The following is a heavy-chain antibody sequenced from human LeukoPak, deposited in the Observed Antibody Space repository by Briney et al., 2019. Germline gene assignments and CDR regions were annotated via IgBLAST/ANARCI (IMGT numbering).Heavy chain of an antibody. J-gene: IGHJ3*02. Sequence: SETLSLTCTVSGGSISSSSYYWGWIRQPPGKGLEWIGSIYYSGSTYYSPSLKSRVTISVDTSKNQFSLKLSSVTAADTAVYYCARRRIQLWPRIFAFDIWGQGTMVTVSS. CDR1: GGSISSSSYY. V-gene: IGHV4-39*01. D-gene: IGHD5-18*01. CDR3: ARRRIQLWPRIFAFDI. CDR2: IYYSGST.